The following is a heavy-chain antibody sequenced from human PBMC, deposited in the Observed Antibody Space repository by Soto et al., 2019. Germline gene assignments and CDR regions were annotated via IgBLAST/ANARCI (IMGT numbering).Heavy chain of an antibody. D-gene: IGHD6-13*01. CDR2: IKQDGSEK. V-gene: IGHV3-7*01. Sequence: GGSLRLSCAASGFTFSSYWMSWVRQAPGKGLEWVANIKQDGSEKYYVDSVKGRFTISRDNAKNSLYLQMNSLRAEDTAVYYCARDLLPLDSSSWYPGDIWGQGTMVTVSS. CDR3: ARDLLPLDSSSWYPGDI. CDR1: GFTFSSYW. J-gene: IGHJ3*02.